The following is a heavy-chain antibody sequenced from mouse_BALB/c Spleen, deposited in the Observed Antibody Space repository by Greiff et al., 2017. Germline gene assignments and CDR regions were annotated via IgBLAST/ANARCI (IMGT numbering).Heavy chain of an antibody. J-gene: IGHJ1*01. CDR1: GFTFSSYT. Sequence: EVQRVESGGGLVKPGGSLKLSCAASGFTFSSYTMSWVRQTPEKRLEWVATISSGGSYTYYPDSVKGRFTISRDNAKNTLYLQMSSLKSEDTAMYYCTREGKTYYYGSSWYFDVWGAGTTVTVSS. CDR2: ISSGGSYT. V-gene: IGHV5-6-4*01. D-gene: IGHD1-1*01. CDR3: TREGKTYYYGSSWYFDV.